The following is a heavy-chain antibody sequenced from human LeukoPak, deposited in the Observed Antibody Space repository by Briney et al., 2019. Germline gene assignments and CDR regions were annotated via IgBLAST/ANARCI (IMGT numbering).Heavy chain of an antibody. CDR2: ISGYNSKP. CDR3: ARDRGPMFRGVLFSPHNWFDP. V-gene: IGHV1-18*01. J-gene: IGHJ5*02. Sequence: ASVKVSCKTSGYSFTNYGITWVRQAPGQGLEWMGWISGYNSKPFYAQNFQGRVTMTTDTSTSTVYMEVRSLRSDDTAIYYCARDRGPMFRGVLFSPHNWFDPWGQGTLVTVSS. D-gene: IGHD3-10*01. CDR1: GYSFTNYG.